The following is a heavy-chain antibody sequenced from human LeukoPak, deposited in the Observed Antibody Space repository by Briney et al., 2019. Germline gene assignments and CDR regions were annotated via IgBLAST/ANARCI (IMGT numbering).Heavy chain of an antibody. J-gene: IGHJ4*02. V-gene: IGHV3-7*03. Sequence: PGGSLKLSCAASGFTFSSYWMSWVRQAPGKGLEWVANIKQDGSEKYYVDSVKSRFTISRDNAKNSLYLQMNSLRAEDTAVYYCARDDSSGYYYELGIDYWGQGTLVTVSS. CDR2: IKQDGSEK. CDR3: ARDDSSGYYYELGIDY. CDR1: GFTFSSYW. D-gene: IGHD3-22*01.